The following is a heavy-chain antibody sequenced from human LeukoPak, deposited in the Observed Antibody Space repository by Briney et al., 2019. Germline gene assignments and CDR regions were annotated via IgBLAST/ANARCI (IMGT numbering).Heavy chain of an antibody. D-gene: IGHD1-20*01. V-gene: IGHV3-23*01. CDR3: ARRLVTGGTDWFDP. J-gene: IGHJ5*02. CDR1: GFTFSSYA. CDR2: INGGGDST. Sequence: GGSLRLSCAASGFTFSSYATSWVRQAPGKGPEWGSGINGGGDSTYYADSVKGRFTISRDNSKNTLCLQMNNLRAEDTAVYYCARRLVTGGTDWFDPWGQGTLVTVSS.